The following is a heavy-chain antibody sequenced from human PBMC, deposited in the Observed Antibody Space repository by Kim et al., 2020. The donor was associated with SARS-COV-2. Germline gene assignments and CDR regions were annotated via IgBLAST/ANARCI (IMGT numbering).Heavy chain of an antibody. V-gene: IGHV3-7*05. CDR1: GVSISEYG. CDR2: IQKDGSET. CDR3: AAGIGWQIDY. Sequence: GGSLRLSCVASGVSISEYGRNWIRQALGKWLEWVAIIQKDGSETFYVNSLRGRFTIARDNKKNSLYLEMNSLTGDDSAVYYCAAGIGWQIDYWGQGTLVTVSS. J-gene: IGHJ4*02. D-gene: IGHD6-19*01.